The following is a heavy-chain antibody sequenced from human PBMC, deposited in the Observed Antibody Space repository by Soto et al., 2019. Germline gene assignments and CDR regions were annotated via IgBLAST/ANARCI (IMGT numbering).Heavy chain of an antibody. Sequence: PGESLKISCQGSGYSFTSNWIGWVRQMPGKGLEWMGIINPADSDIKYSPSFQGQVTISADKSIGTAYLQWSSLKASDMAVYYCAREGSYSAYNFAHGIQLWSFDFWGQGALVTVSS. D-gene: IGHD5-12*01. V-gene: IGHV5-51*01. CDR1: GYSFTSNW. J-gene: IGHJ4*02. CDR2: INPADSDI. CDR3: AREGSYSAYNFAHGIQLWSFDF.